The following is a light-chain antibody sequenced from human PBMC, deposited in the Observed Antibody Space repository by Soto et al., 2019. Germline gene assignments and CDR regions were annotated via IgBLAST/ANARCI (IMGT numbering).Light chain of an antibody. CDR3: QNYNSYSEA. CDR2: KAS. Sequence: DIQMTQSPSTLSGSVGDRVTITCRASQTISSWLAWYQQKPGKAPKLLIYKASTLKIGVPSRFSGSGSGTEFTLTIRRLQPDDFATYYCQNYNSYSEAFGQGTKVELK. V-gene: IGKV1-5*03. J-gene: IGKJ1*01. CDR1: QTISSW.